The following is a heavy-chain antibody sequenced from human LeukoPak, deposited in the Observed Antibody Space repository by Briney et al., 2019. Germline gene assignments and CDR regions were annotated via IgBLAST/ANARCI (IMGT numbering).Heavy chain of an antibody. V-gene: IGHV1-24*01. CDR1: GYTLTELS. CDR3: ATEGTYYYDSSGYHFDY. J-gene: IGHJ4*02. Sequence: ASVKVSCKVSGYTLTELSMHWVRQAPGKGLEWMGGFDPEDGETIYAQKFQGRVTMTEDTSTDTAYMELSSLRSEDTAVYYCATEGTYYYDSSGYHFDYWGQGTLVTISS. CDR2: FDPEDGET. D-gene: IGHD3-22*01.